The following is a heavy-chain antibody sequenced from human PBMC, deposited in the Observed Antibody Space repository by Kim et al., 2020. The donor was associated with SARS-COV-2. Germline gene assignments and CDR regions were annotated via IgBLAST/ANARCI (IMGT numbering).Heavy chain of an antibody. J-gene: IGHJ4*02. CDR2: INQDGSIT. Sequence: GGSLRLSCAVSGFSFSNYWMSWVRQAPGKGLEWVANINQDGSITYYVDSLKGRFIISRDNAKNSLYLLMNSLRAEDMAVYYCARVGYSSSSVDYWGQGTLVSVSS. D-gene: IGHD6-6*01. CDR3: ARVGYSSSSVDY. CDR1: GFSFSNYW. V-gene: IGHV3-7*01.